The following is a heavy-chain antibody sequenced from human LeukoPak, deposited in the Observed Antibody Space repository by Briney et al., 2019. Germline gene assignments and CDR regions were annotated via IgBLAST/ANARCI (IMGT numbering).Heavy chain of an antibody. CDR2: MNPSGGST. Sequence: EASVKVSCKASGYTFTSYYVHWVRQAPGQGLEWMGTMNPSGGSTSYAQKFQGRVTMTRDMSTSTVYMELSSLRSEDTAVYYCARPMAPRGNWFDPWGQGTLVTVSS. V-gene: IGHV1-46*01. CDR3: ARPMAPRGNWFDP. D-gene: IGHD5-24*01. CDR1: GYTFTSYY. J-gene: IGHJ5*02.